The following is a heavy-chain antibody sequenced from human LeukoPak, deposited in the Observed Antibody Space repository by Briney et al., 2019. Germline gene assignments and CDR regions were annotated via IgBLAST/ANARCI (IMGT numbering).Heavy chain of an antibody. CDR1: GFTFSTYT. J-gene: IGHJ4*02. Sequence: GGSLRLSCAASGFTFSTYTMNWVRQAPGKGLEWISYIGWSDSAIFYADSVRGRFTISRDSAKNSLFLQMNSLSNEDTAVYYCARDHQWSFDSWGQGTLVTVSS. V-gene: IGHV3-48*02. D-gene: IGHD2-15*01. CDR2: IGWSDSAI. CDR3: ARDHQWSFDS.